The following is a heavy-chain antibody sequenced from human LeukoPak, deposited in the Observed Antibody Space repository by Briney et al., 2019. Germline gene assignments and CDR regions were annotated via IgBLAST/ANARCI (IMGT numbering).Heavy chain of an antibody. CDR3: AKLGKTENHYGSGRFSYYYYMDV. D-gene: IGHD3-10*01. CDR2: ISYDGSNK. V-gene: IGHV3-30*04. CDR1: GFTFSSYA. Sequence: TGGSLRLSCAASGFTFSSYAMHWVRQAPGKGLEWVAVISYDGSNKYYADSVKGRFTISRDNSKNTLYLQMNSLRAEATDVYYCAKLGKTENHYGSGRFSYYYYMDVWGKGTTVTISS. J-gene: IGHJ6*03.